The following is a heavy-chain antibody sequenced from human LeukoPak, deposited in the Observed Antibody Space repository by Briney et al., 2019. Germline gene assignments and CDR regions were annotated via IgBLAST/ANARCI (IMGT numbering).Heavy chain of an antibody. Sequence: GGSLRLSCAASGFTFDDYAMHWVRQAPGKGLEWVSGISWNSGSIGYADSVKGRFTNSRDNAKNSLYLQMNSLRAEDTALYYCAKAQDTAMALFDYWGQGTLVTVSS. CDR1: GFTFDDYA. CDR3: AKAQDTAMALFDY. V-gene: IGHV3-9*01. J-gene: IGHJ4*02. CDR2: ISWNSGSI. D-gene: IGHD5-18*01.